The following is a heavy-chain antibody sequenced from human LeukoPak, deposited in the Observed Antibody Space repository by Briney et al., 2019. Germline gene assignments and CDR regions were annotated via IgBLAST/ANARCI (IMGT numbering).Heavy chain of an antibody. CDR3: ARATSSSWYPENAFDI. Sequence: GGSLRLSCAASGFTFSSYWMSWARQAPGKGLEWVANIKQDGSEKYYVDSVKGRFTISRDNAKNSLYLQMNSMRAEDTAVYYCARATSSSWYPENAFDIWGQGTMVTVSS. J-gene: IGHJ3*02. V-gene: IGHV3-7*01. CDR1: GFTFSSYW. D-gene: IGHD6-13*01. CDR2: IKQDGSEK.